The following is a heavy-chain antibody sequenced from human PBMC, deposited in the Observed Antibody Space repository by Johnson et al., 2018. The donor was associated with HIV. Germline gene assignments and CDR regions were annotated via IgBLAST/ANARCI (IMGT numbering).Heavy chain of an antibody. CDR2: ISYDGSNK. CDR1: GFTFSSYA. J-gene: IGHJ3*02. CDR3: ARDQIAAAGAFDI. V-gene: IGHV3-30*14. D-gene: IGHD6-13*01. Sequence: QVQLVESGGGLVKPGGSLRLSCAASGFTFSSYAMHWVRQAPGKGLEWVAVISYDGSNKYYADSVKGRFTISRDNSKNTLYLQMNSLRAEDTAVYYCARDQIAAAGAFDIWGQGTMVTVSS.